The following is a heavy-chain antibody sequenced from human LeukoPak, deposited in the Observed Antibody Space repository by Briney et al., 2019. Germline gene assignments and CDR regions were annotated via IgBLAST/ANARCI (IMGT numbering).Heavy chain of an antibody. CDR3: AKENYREFDY. D-gene: IGHD4-17*01. Sequence: GALRLSCAASGFTFRSYAMSWVRQAPGKGLEWVSAISGSGNHTYYPDSVKGRFTISRDNSENTLSLQMNSLRAEDTAVYYCAKENYREFDYWGQGTLVTVSS. CDR2: ISGSGNHT. V-gene: IGHV3-23*01. CDR1: GFTFRSYA. J-gene: IGHJ4*02.